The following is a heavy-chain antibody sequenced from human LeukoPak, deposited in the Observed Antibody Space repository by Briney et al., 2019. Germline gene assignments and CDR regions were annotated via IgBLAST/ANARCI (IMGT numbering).Heavy chain of an antibody. CDR2: INHSGST. Sequence: PSETLSLTCAVYGGSFSGYYWSWIRQPPGKGLEWIGEINHSGSTNYNPSLKSRVTISVDTSKNQFSLKLSSVTAADTAVYYCARDTLYSSSWWLDYWXXGTLVTVSS. J-gene: IGHJ4*02. CDR1: GGSFSGYY. V-gene: IGHV4-34*01. D-gene: IGHD6-13*01. CDR3: ARDTLYSSSWWLDY.